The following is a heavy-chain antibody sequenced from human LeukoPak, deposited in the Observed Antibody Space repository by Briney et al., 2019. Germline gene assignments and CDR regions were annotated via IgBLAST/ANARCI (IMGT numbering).Heavy chain of an antibody. V-gene: IGHV4-59*01. D-gene: IGHD1-14*01. Sequence: SETLSLTCTVSGGSFTNYYWSWIRQPPGKGLEWIGYNDYSGSTNYNPSLKSRVTISVDTSKNEFSLKLSSVTAADTAVYYCAGMRITTPTVRTLDYWGQGTLVTVSS. CDR2: NDYSGST. CDR3: AGMRITTPTVRTLDY. CDR1: GGSFTNYY. J-gene: IGHJ4*02.